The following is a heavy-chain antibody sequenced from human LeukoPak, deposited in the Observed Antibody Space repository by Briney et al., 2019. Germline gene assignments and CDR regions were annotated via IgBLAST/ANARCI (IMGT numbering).Heavy chain of an antibody. CDR2: INPNSGGT. Sequence: ASVKVSCKASGYTFTSYAMNWVRQAPGQGLEWMGWINPNSGGTNYAQKFQGRVTMTRDTSISTAYMELSRLRSDDTAVYYCARVAYYYGSGSYFYWGQGTLVTVSS. V-gene: IGHV1-2*02. J-gene: IGHJ4*02. CDR1: GYTFTSYA. D-gene: IGHD3-10*01. CDR3: ARVAYYYGSGSYFY.